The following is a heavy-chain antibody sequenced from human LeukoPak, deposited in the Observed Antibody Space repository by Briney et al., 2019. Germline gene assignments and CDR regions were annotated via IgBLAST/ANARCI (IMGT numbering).Heavy chain of an antibody. V-gene: IGHV3-21*01. Sequence: GGSLRLSCAASGFTFDDYAMHWVRHAPGKGLEWVSGISSSSSYIYYADSVKGRFTISRDNAKNSLYLQMNSLRAEDTAVYYCASRDLGYCSSTSCSAGYWGQGTLVTVSS. CDR2: ISSSSSYI. J-gene: IGHJ4*02. CDR1: GFTFDDYA. CDR3: ASRDLGYCSSTSCSAGY. D-gene: IGHD2-2*01.